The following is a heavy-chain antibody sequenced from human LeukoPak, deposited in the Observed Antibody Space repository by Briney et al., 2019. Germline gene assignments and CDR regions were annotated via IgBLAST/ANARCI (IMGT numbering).Heavy chain of an antibody. V-gene: IGHV3-30*04. J-gene: IGHJ3*02. CDR2: ISYDGSNK. CDR1: GFTFSSYA. D-gene: IGHD3-10*01. Sequence: GGSLRLSCAASGFTFSSYAMHWVRQALGKGLEWVAVISYDGSNKYYADSVKGRFTISRDNSKNTLYLQMNSLRAEDTAVYYCASGYGSGSPGAFDIWGQGTMVTVSS. CDR3: ASGYGSGSPGAFDI.